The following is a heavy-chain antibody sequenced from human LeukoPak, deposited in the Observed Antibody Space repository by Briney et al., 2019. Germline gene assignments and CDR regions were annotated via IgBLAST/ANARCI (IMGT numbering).Heavy chain of an antibody. V-gene: IGHV3-30*04. CDR1: RFTFSSYA. J-gene: IGHJ3*02. D-gene: IGHD2-21*02. Sequence: GGSLRLSCAASRFTFSSYAMHWVRQAPGKGLEWVAVISYDGSNKYYADSVKGRFTISRDNSKNTLYLQMNSLRAEDTAVYYCAREGGHCGGDCYPDAFDIWGQGTLVTVSS. CDR2: ISYDGSNK. CDR3: AREGGHCGGDCYPDAFDI.